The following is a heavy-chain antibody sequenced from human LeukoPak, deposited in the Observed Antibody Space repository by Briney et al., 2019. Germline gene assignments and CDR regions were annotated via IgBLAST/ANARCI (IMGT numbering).Heavy chain of an antibody. CDR1: GFTVRTNY. J-gene: IGHJ4*02. Sequence: GGSLRLSCAASGFTVRTNYMSWVRQAPGKGLERVSVLYSGGNTYYADSVKGRFTISRDDSKNTLYLQMSSLRVADTAVYYCARVGSGDIYGYGDYWGQGTLVTASS. CDR3: ARVGSGDIYGYGDY. V-gene: IGHV3-66*01. CDR2: LYSGGNT. D-gene: IGHD5-18*01.